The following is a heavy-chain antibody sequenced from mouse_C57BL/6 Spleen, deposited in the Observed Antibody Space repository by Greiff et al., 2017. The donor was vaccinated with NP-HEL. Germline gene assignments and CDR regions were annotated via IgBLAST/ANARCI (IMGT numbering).Heavy chain of an antibody. J-gene: IGHJ1*03. D-gene: IGHD1-1*01. Sequence: QVQLQQSGAELVMPGASVKLSCKASGYTFTSYWMHWVKQRPGQGLEWIGEIDPSDSYTNYNQKFKGKSTLTVDKSSSTAYMQLSSLTSEDSAVYYCARKRGYGSSLYWYFDVWGTGTTVTVSS. CDR3: ARKRGYGSSLYWYFDV. V-gene: IGHV1-69*01. CDR1: GYTFTSYW. CDR2: IDPSDSYT.